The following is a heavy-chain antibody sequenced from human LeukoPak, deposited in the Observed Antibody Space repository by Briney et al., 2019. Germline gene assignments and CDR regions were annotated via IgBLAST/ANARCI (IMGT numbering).Heavy chain of an antibody. D-gene: IGHD2-21*02. CDR1: GFTFSTYA. V-gene: IGHV3-23*01. CDR2: ISGGGSTT. Sequence: GGALRLSCAASGFTFSTYAKSWVGQAPGKGVEGVSAISGGGSTTYCADSVKGRFTISRDNSKNTLYLQMNSLRVEDTAVYYCTKASRSDVVVTATADYWGQGTRVTVSS. J-gene: IGHJ4*02. CDR3: TKASRSDVVVTATADY.